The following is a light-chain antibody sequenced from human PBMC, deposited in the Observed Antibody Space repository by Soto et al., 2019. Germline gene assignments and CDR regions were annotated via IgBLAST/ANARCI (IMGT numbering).Light chain of an antibody. V-gene: IGKV1-5*01. J-gene: IGKJ1*01. CDR3: QHYNSYSEA. CDR1: RSISDW. Sequence: DIQMTQSPSTLSASVGDRVTITCRASRSISDWLAWYQQKPGKAPELLIYDASSLESGVPSRFSGSGSGTEFTLTISSLQPDDFATYYCQHYNSYSEAFGQGTKVDIK. CDR2: DAS.